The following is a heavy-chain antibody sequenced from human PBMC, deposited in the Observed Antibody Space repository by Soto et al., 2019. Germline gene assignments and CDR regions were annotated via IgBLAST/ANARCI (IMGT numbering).Heavy chain of an antibody. J-gene: IGHJ4*02. CDR1: GGTFSSYA. V-gene: IGHV1-69*01. Sequence: QVQLVQSGAEVKKPGSSVKVSCKASGGTFSSYAISWVRQAPGQGLDWMGGIIPSFGTANYAQKFQGRVTVTADESTGTADIELGSLRFGDTAVYYWARVTGGVGYWGQGTLVTVSS. CDR3: ARVTGGVGY. D-gene: IGHD3-9*01. CDR2: IIPSFGTA.